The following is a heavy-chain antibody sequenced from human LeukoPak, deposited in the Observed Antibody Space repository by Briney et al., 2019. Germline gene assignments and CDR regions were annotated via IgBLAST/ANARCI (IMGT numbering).Heavy chain of an antibody. CDR3: ASGHYDFSDAFDI. D-gene: IGHD3-3*01. Sequence: GRSLRLSCAASGFTFSSYAMHWVRQAPGKELEWVAVISYDGSNKYYADSVKGRFTISRDNSKNTLYLQMNSLRAEDTAVYYCASGHYDFSDAFDIWGQGTMVTVSS. CDR1: GFTFSSYA. V-gene: IGHV3-30-3*01. J-gene: IGHJ3*02. CDR2: ISYDGSNK.